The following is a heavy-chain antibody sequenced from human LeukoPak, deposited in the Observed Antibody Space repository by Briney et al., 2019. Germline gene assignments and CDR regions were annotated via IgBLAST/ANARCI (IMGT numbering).Heavy chain of an antibody. V-gene: IGHV3-30*04. CDR2: ISYDGSNK. CDR3: ARSPTSWYFDY. J-gene: IGHJ4*02. CDR1: GFTFSSYA. Sequence: GGSPRLSCAASGFTFSSYAMHWVRQAPGKGLEWVAVISYDGSNKYYADSVKGRFTISRDNSKNTLYLQMNSLRPEDTSVYFCARSPTSWYFDYWGQGTLVTVSS. D-gene: IGHD2-2*01.